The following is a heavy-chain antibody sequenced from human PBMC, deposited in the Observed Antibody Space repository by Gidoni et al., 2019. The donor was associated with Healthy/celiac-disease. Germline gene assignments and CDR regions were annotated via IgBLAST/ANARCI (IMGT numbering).Heavy chain of an antibody. V-gene: IGHV4-34*01. J-gene: IGHJ4*02. D-gene: IGHD3-22*01. CDR1: GGSFSDSY. CDR2: INHSGST. Sequence: QVQLQQWGAGLLTPSETLSLTCAVYGGSFSDSYWSWIRQPPGKGLEWIGEINHSGSTNYNPSLKSRVTISVDTSKNQFSLKLSSVTAADTAVYDWARAQFWSHEQNPHYDSSVADYWGQGTLVTVSS. CDR3: ARAQFWSHEQNPHYDSSVADY.